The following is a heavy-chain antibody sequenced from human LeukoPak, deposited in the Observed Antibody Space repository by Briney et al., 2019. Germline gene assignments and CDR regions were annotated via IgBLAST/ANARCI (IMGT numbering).Heavy chain of an antibody. CDR2: MNPNSGNT. CDR1: GYTFTSYD. D-gene: IGHD6-13*01. J-gene: IGHJ3*02. CDR3: ARTAALDAFDI. V-gene: IGHV1-8*03. Sequence: ASVKVSCKASGYTFTSYDINWVRQATGQGLEWMGRMNPNSGNTGYAQKFQGRVTITRNTSISTAYMELSSLRSEDTAVYYCARTAALDAFDIWGQGTMVTVSS.